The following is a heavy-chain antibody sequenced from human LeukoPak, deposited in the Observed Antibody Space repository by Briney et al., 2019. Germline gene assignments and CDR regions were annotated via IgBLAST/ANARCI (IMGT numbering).Heavy chain of an antibody. CDR2: ISTDGSST. CDR1: GFTLNSYW. CDR3: LESSHFSF. J-gene: IGHJ4*02. Sequence: GGSLRLSCATSGFTLNSYWMHWVRQAPGKGLAWVSYISTDGSSTYYADSVKGRFTISRDNTKNTVYLQMSSLKAEDTAVYYCLESSHFSFWGQGTLVTVSS. V-gene: IGHV3-74*01. D-gene: IGHD1-1*01.